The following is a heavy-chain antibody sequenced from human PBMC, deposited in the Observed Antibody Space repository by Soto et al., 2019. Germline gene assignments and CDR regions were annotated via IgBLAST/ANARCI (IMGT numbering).Heavy chain of an antibody. CDR2: IIPIFGTA. V-gene: IGHV1-69*13. CDR1: GGTFSSYA. D-gene: IGHD5-18*01. Sequence: GASVQVSCKASGGTFSSYAISWVRQAPGQGLEWMGGIIPIFGTANYAQKFQGRVTITADESTSTAYMELSSLRSEDTAVYYCARGYTAMVTYYYYGMDVWGQGTTVTV. CDR3: ARGYTAMVTYYYYGMDV. J-gene: IGHJ6*02.